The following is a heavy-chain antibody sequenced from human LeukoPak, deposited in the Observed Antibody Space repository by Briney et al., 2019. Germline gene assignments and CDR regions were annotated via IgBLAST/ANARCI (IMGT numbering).Heavy chain of an antibody. J-gene: IGHJ4*02. CDR2: FDPEDGET. V-gene: IGHV1-24*01. CDR1: GYTLTELS. Sequence: ASVKVPCKVSGYTLTELSMHWVRQAPGKGLEWMGGFDPEDGETICAQKFQGRVTMTEDTSTDTAYMELSSLRSEDTAVYYCATAVYSSSSVGEKYYFDYWGQGTLVTVSS. CDR3: ATAVYSSSSVGEKYYFDY. D-gene: IGHD6-6*01.